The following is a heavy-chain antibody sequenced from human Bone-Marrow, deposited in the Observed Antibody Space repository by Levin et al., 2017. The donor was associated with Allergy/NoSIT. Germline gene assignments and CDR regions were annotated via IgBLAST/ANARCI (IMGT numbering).Heavy chain of an antibody. Sequence: GSLRLSCTVSGGSISSYYWSWIRQPPGKGLEWIGYIYYSGSTNYNPSLKSRVTISVDTSKNQFSLKLSSVTAADTAVYYCARGGEKIQLWNYWGQGTLVTVSS. V-gene: IGHV4-59*08. J-gene: IGHJ4*02. CDR1: GGSISSYY. CDR3: ARGGEKIQLWNY. CDR2: IYYSGST. D-gene: IGHD5-18*01.